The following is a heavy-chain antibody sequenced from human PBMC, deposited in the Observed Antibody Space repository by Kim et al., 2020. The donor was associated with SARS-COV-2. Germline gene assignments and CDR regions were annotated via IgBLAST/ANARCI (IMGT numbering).Heavy chain of an antibody. CDR1: GFTFSNYW. Sequence: GGSLRLSCAASGFTFSNYWMSWVRQAPGMGLEWVANIKQDGSQKYYVDSVKGRFTISRDNAKNSLYLQMNSLRAEDTTVYYCVRLLDCSGGSCYRGGWFDPWGQGTLVTVSS. V-gene: IGHV3-7*01. D-gene: IGHD2-15*01. J-gene: IGHJ5*02. CDR2: IKQDGSQK. CDR3: VRLLDCSGGSCYRGGWFDP.